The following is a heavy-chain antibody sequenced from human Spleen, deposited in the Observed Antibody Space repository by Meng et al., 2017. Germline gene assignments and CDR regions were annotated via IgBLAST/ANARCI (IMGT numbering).Heavy chain of an antibody. D-gene: IGHD6-6*01. J-gene: IGHJ4*02. CDR1: GGSISRSNW. CDR3: ARGLLLAALRN. V-gene: IGHV4-4*02. Sequence: QVHLQVSGPGLGKPSATRSLTCAVSGGSISRSNWWSWVRQPPGKGLEWIGEIYHSGSTNYNPSLKNRVTISVDKSKNQFSLKLSSVTAADTAVYYCARGLLLAALRNWGQGTLVTVSS. CDR2: IYHSGST.